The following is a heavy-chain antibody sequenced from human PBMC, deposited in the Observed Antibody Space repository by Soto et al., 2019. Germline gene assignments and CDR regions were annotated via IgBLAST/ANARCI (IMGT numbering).Heavy chain of an antibody. Sequence: EVHLVESGGGLVQPGGSLRLSCSASGFIFSSYWMTWVRHAPGKGLEWVANVKQDGSGQHYVDSVKGRFTISRDNVKNSLFLKMNSLRAEDTAVYYCVGGSGWVMDYWGQGTLVTVSS. CDR2: VKQDGSGQ. J-gene: IGHJ4*02. CDR3: VGGSGWVMDY. V-gene: IGHV3-7*03. D-gene: IGHD6-19*01. CDR1: GFIFSSYW.